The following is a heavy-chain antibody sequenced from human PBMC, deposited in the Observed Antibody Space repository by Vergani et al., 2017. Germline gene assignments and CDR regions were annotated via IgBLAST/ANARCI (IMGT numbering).Heavy chain of an antibody. CDR1: GASIRSSNYY. CDR3: ERHSTVEWLVKLGWIDP. V-gene: IGHV4-39*01. Sequence: QLQLQESGPGLVKPSATLSLTCSVSGASIRSSNYYWGWILQPPVKGLDWIACIYYSWSTYYNPSLKSRVTISVDTSKNKFSLKLRSVTAEDTAVYFCERHSTVEWLVKLGWIDPWGKGILVNVYS. D-gene: IGHD6-19*01. CDR2: IYYSWST. J-gene: IGHJ5*02.